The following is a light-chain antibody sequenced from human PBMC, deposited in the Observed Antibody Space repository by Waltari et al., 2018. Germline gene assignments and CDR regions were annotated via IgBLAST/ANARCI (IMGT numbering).Light chain of an antibody. CDR1: SSNIGAPYD. V-gene: IGLV1-40*01. CDR3: QSYDSNLSGLV. CDR2: GNT. Sequence: QSVLTQPPSVSGAPGQRVTISCTGSSSNIGAPYDVHWYQHVPGTAPKVLIYGNTNRPSGVPDRFSASKSGTSASMAITGLQAEDEAYYYCQSYDSNLSGLVFGTGTKVTVL. J-gene: IGLJ1*01.